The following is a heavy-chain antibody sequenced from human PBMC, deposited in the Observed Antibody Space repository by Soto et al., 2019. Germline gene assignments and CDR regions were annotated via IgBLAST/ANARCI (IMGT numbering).Heavy chain of an antibody. CDR1: GGSISSYY. CDR2: LYYSGST. CDR3: ARAKAPLYSSTWYWFDP. Sequence: QVQLQESGPGLVKPSETLSLTCTVSGGSISSYYWSWIRQPPGKGLEWIGYLYYSGSTNYNPSLKSQVTISVDTSKNQFSLKLSSVTAADTAVYYCARAKAPLYSSTWYWFDPWGQGTLVTVSS. D-gene: IGHD6-13*01. V-gene: IGHV4-59*08. J-gene: IGHJ5*02.